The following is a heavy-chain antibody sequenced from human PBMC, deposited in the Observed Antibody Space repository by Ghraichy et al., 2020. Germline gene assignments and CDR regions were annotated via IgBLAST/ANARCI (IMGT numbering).Heavy chain of an antibody. CDR1: GFTFNIYS. CDR2: ISHSSTTI. CDR3: ARLTSGDPAH. J-gene: IGHJ4*02. V-gene: IGHV3-48*02. Sequence: GGSLRLSCAASGFTFNIYSMNWVRQAPGKGLEWVSYISHSSTTIHYADSVKGRFTISRDNARNSLYLQMNSLRDEDTAVYYCARLTSGDPAHWGQGTLVTVSS. D-gene: IGHD3-16*01.